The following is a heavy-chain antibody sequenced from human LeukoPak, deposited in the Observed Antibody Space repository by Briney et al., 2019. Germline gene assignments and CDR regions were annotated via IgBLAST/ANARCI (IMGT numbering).Heavy chain of an antibody. V-gene: IGHV3-23*01. J-gene: IGHJ4*02. CDR1: GFTFSSYA. Sequence: GGSLRLSCAASGFTFSSYAMSWVRQAPGKGLEWVSAISGSGGSTYYADSVKGRFTISRDNSKNTLYLQMNSLRAEGTAVYYCAKDRDGDYVIFDYWGQGTLVTVSS. CDR3: AKDRDGDYVIFDY. D-gene: IGHD4-17*01. CDR2: ISGSGGST.